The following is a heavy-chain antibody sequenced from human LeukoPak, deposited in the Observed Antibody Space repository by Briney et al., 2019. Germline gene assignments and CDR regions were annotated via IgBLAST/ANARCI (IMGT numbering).Heavy chain of an antibody. D-gene: IGHD1-26*01. J-gene: IGHJ4*02. V-gene: IGHV4-4*02. CDR2: TSLRGLT. CDR3: SRESGPFSPFGF. Sequence: PSGTLSLTCGVSGGSISGTNWWSWVRQPPGQGLEWIGETSLRGLTNYNPSLRSRLTMSLDESKDQVSLNLTSVTAADTAVYYCSRESGPFSPFGFWGQGTLVSVHS. CDR1: GGSISGTNW.